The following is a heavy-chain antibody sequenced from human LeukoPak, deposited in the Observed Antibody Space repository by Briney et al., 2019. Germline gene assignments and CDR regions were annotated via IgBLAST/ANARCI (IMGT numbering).Heavy chain of an antibody. D-gene: IGHD5-12*01. CDR3: TTAGYSGYDWNY. CDR1: GFTFANAW. Sequence: GGSLRLSCAASGFTFANAWMTWVRQAPGKGLEWVGRIKSKTHGGTTDYAAPVKGRFTISRDDSKNTLYLEMNSLKTEDTAVHYCTTAGYSGYDWNYWGQGALVTVSS. V-gene: IGHV3-15*01. J-gene: IGHJ4*02. CDR2: IKSKTHGGTT.